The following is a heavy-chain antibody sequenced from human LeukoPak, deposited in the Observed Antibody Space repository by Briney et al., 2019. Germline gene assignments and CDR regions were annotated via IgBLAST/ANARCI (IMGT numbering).Heavy chain of an antibody. CDR1: GFTFSDYY. CDR2: ISSSSSYT. V-gene: IGHV3-11*06. J-gene: IGHJ4*02. D-gene: IGHD6-13*01. Sequence: GGSLRLSCAASGFTFSDYYMSWIRQAPGKGLEWVSYISSSSSYTNYADPVKGRFTISRDNAKNSLYLQMNSLRAEDTAVYYCVRGGYSSSPDYWGQGTLVTVSS. CDR3: VRGGYSSSPDY.